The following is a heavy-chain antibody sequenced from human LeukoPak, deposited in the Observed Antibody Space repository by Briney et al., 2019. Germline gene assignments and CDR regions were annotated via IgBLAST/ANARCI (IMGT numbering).Heavy chain of an antibody. CDR1: GGSISSYY. J-gene: IGHJ4*02. Sequence: SETLSLTCTVSGGSISSYYWSWIRQPPGKGLEWIGYIYYSGSTNYNPSLKSRVTISVDTSKNQFSLKLSSVTAADTAVYYCARGDSSGWYFDYWGQGTLVTVSS. V-gene: IGHV4-59*01. D-gene: IGHD6-19*01. CDR3: ARGDSSGWYFDY. CDR2: IYYSGST.